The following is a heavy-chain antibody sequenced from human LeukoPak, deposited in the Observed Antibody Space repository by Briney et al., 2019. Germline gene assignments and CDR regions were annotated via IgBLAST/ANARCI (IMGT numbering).Heavy chain of an antibody. CDR3: VRQLVS. CDR1: GFTFGDYA. D-gene: IGHD6-6*01. CDR2: ISSSSSSI. V-gene: IGHV3-48*01. J-gene: IGHJ5*02. Sequence: GGSLRLSCTASGFTFGDYAMNWVRQAPGKGLEWVSYISSSSSSIYYADSVKGRFTISRDNAKNSLYLQMNSLRAEDTAVYYCVRQLVSWGQGTLVTVSS.